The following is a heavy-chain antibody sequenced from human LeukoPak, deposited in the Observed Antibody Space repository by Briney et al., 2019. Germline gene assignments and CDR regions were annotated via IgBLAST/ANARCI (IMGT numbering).Heavy chain of an antibody. Sequence: PSETLSLTCAVSGGSISSSNWWSWVRQPPGKGLEWIGEIYHSGSTNYNPSLKSRVTISVDKSKNQFSLKLSSVTAADTAVYYCARELRYTDYGDYAPRSYYYYYGMDVWGQGTTVTVSS. D-gene: IGHD4-17*01. CDR2: IYHSGST. CDR1: GGSISSSNW. V-gene: IGHV4-4*02. J-gene: IGHJ6*02. CDR3: ARELRYTDYGDYAPRSYYYYYGMDV.